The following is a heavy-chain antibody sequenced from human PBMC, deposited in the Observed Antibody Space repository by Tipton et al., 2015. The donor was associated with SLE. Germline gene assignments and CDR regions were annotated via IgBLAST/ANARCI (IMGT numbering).Heavy chain of an antibody. D-gene: IGHD4-11*01. Sequence: TLSLTCTVSGGSISSYYWSWIRQPAGGGLEWIGRIYTGGNTKYNPSLESRVTMSADTSKNHFSLKLISVTAADTAVYYCAREFLNPVTTVHYYFDLWGRGALVTVSS. CDR2: IYTGGNT. CDR1: GGSISSYY. J-gene: IGHJ2*01. CDR3: AREFLNPVTTVHYYFDL. V-gene: IGHV4-4*07.